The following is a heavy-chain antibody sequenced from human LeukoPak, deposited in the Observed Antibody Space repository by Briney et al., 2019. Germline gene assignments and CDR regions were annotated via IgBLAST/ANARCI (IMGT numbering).Heavy chain of an antibody. CDR2: IFYSGSA. CDR3: ARLRSGSTPPPPHYYYGLDV. CDR1: GGSINDFY. Sequence: PSETLSLTCTVSGGSINDFYWTWVRQPPGKGLEWIGYIFYSGSANSNPSLESQVTISVDTSKNQFSLKLSSVTAADTAAYYCARLRSGSTPPPPHYYYGLDVWGQGTTVIVSS. D-gene: IGHD1-26*01. V-gene: IGHV4-59*01. J-gene: IGHJ6*02.